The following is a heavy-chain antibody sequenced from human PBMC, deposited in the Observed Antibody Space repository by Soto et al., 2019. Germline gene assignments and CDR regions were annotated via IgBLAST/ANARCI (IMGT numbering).Heavy chain of an antibody. CDR2: VYHTGRT. V-gene: IGHV4-61*01. J-gene: IGHJ4*02. CDR1: GGSFKSGSYS. Sequence: QVQLQEPGPGLVKPSETLSLTCTVSGGSFKSGSYSWSWIRQPPGKGLEWIGYVYHTGRTSYNPSLKSLVSISMDTSKNQFSLNLDSVTAADTAVYFCAMDFAYFDSWGQGTLVTVSS. CDR3: AMDFAYFDS. D-gene: IGHD2-2*03.